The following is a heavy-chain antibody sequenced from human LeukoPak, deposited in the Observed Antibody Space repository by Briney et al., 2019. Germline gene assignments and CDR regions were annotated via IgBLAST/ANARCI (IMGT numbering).Heavy chain of an antibody. Sequence: SGGSLRLSCAASGFTFSSYAMHWVRQAPGKGLEWVAVISYDGSNKYYADSVKGRFTISRDNSKNTLYLQMNSLRAEDTAVYYCARDPHDSGGYSPAYWGQGPLVTVSS. CDR1: GFTFSSYA. CDR2: ISYDGSNK. V-gene: IGHV3-30-3*01. CDR3: ARDPHDSGGYSPAY. J-gene: IGHJ4*02. D-gene: IGHD3-22*01.